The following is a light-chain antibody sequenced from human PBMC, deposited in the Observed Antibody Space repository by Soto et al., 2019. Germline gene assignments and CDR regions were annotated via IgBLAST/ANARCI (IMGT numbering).Light chain of an antibody. CDR1: SSDVGNYNY. CDR2: EVS. CDR3: SSYAGSNNFV. J-gene: IGLJ1*01. Sequence: QFVLTQPPSASGSPGQSVTISCTGTSSDVGNYNYVSWYQQHPGKAPKLMIYEVSKRPSGVPDRFSGSKSGNTAYLTVSGLQAEDEADYYCSSYAGSNNFVFGSGTKVTVL. V-gene: IGLV2-8*01.